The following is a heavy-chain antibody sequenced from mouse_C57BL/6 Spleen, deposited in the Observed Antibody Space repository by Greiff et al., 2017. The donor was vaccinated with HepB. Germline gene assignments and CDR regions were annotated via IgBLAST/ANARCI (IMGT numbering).Heavy chain of an antibody. CDR3: ARDPPHYYGSPYYAMDY. V-gene: IGHV3-6*01. Sequence: EVQRVESGPGLVKPSQSLSLTCSVTGYSITSGYYWNWIRQFPGNKLEWMGYISYDGSNNYNPSLKNRISITRDTSKNQFFLKLNSVTTEDTATYYCARDPPHYYGSPYYAMDYWGQGTSVTVSS. J-gene: IGHJ4*01. CDR2: ISYDGSN. CDR1: GYSITSGYY. D-gene: IGHD1-1*01.